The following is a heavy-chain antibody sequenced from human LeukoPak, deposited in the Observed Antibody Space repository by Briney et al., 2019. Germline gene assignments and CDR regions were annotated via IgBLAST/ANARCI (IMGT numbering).Heavy chain of an antibody. D-gene: IGHD5-18*01. J-gene: IGHJ6*02. CDR1: GFTFSSYA. CDR2: ISYDGSNK. CDR3: AREGYSYGYATPYGMDV. V-gene: IGHV3-30-3*01. Sequence: PGGSLRLSCAASGFTFSSYAMHWVRQAPGKGLEWVAVISYDGSNKYYADSVKGRFTISRDNSKNTLYLQMNSLRAEDTAVYYCAREGYSYGYATPYGMDVWGQGTTVTVSS.